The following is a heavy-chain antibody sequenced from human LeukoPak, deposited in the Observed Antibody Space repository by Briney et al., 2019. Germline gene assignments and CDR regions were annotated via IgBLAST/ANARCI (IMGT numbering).Heavy chain of an antibody. V-gene: IGHV3-74*01. J-gene: IGHJ4*02. Sequence: PGGSLRLSCAASGFTFSTYWMHWVRHAPGKGLVWVARIKGDGSSTIYADSVKGRFTIPRDNSKNTLYLQTSSLRAEDTAVYYCARASTTVPNLLDHWGRGTLVTVSS. D-gene: IGHD4-17*01. CDR1: GFTFSTYW. CDR2: IKGDGSST. CDR3: ARASTTVPNLLDH.